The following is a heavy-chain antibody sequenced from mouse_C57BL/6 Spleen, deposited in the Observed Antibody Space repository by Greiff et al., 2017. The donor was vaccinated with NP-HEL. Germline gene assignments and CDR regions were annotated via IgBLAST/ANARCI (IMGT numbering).Heavy chain of an antibody. CDR2: IRNKANGYTT. J-gene: IGHJ2*01. CDR3: ARYRWSFDY. CDR1: GFTFTDYY. D-gene: IGHD2-3*01. V-gene: IGHV7-3*01. Sequence: EVNVVESGGGLVQPGGSLSLSCAASGFTFTDYYMSWVRQPPGKALEWLGFIRNKANGYTTEYSASVKGRFTISRDNSQSILYLQMNALRAEDSATYYCARYRWSFDYWGQGTTLTVSS.